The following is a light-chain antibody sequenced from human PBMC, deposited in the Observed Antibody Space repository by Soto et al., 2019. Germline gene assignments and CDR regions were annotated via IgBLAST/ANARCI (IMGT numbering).Light chain of an antibody. CDR1: SSDIGGYNY. J-gene: IGLJ2*01. V-gene: IGLV2-8*01. CDR3: SSYAGGNTLL. Sequence: QSALTQPPSASGSLGQSVTISCSGASSDIGGYNYVAWYQQHPGKAPKLIIYEVNKRPAGVPDRFSGSKSGNTASLTVSGLQAEDAADYSCSSYAGGNTLLFGGWNKLTVL. CDR2: EVN.